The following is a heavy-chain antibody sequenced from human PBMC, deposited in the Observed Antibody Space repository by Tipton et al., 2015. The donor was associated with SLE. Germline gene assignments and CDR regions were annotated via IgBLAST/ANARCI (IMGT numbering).Heavy chain of an antibody. CDR1: GGSISSCSYY. CDR3: ARLSTDYADRSGYGYFDH. J-gene: IGHJ4*02. D-gene: IGHD3-22*01. CDR2: IYYSGST. Sequence: TLSLTCTVSGGSISSCSYYWGWIRQPPGKGLEWIGSIYYSGSTSYIPSLKSRVTISIDTSKNNFSLKMTAVTAADTAVYYCARLSTDYADRSGYGYFDHWGQGTLVTVSS. V-gene: IGHV4-39*02.